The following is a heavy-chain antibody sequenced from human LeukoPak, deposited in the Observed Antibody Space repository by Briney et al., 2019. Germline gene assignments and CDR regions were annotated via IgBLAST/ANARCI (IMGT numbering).Heavy chain of an antibody. CDR3: TRGPTLIGVAGTWPLDY. J-gene: IGHJ4*02. Sequence: GGSLRLSCAASGFIFSDYSMHWVRQAPGKGLEWVSSISSGCTYKYFADSVKGQFTIFRDNAKNSLYLQMNRLRTEDSAVYYCTRGPTLIGVAGTWPLDYWGQGTLVTVSS. V-gene: IGHV3-21*06. CDR2: ISSGCTYK. CDR1: GFIFSDYS. D-gene: IGHD6-19*01.